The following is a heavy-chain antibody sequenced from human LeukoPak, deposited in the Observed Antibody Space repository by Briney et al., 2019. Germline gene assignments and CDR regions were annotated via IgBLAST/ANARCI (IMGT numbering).Heavy chain of an antibody. J-gene: IGHJ5*02. Sequence: GGSLRLSCAASGFTFSSYSMNWVRQAPGKGLEWVSSISSSDRYIYYADSVKGRFTISRDNAKNSLYLQMNSLRAEDTAVYYCARSPSSSVSWFDPWGQGTLVTVCS. CDR2: ISSSDRYI. CDR1: GFTFSSYS. CDR3: ARSPSSSVSWFDP. D-gene: IGHD6-6*01. V-gene: IGHV3-21*01.